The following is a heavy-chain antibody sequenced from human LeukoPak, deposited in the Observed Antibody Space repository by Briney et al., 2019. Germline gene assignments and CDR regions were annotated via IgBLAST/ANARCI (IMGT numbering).Heavy chain of an antibody. D-gene: IGHD5-18*01. CDR2: ISSSGSYI. Sequence: GGSLRLSCAASGFTFSSYSLSWVRQAPGKGLEWVSSISSSGSYIYSADSMKGRFTISRDNGKKSLYLQMNSLRADDTAVYYCAREDVDTAMVRDYWGQGTLVTVSS. V-gene: IGHV3-21*01. CDR3: AREDVDTAMVRDY. CDR1: GFTFSSYS. J-gene: IGHJ4*02.